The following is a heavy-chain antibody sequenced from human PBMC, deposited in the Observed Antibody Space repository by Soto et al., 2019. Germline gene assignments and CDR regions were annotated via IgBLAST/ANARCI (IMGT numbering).Heavy chain of an antibody. CDR3: ARITRSGYPDYYYYYGMDV. CDR2: INAGNGNT. Sequence: GASVKVSCKASGYTFTSYAMHWVRQAPGQRLEWMGWINAGNGNTKYSQKFQGRVTITRDTSASTAYMELSSLRSEDTAVYYCARITRSGYPDYYYYYGMDVWGQGTTVTV. CDR1: GYTFTSYA. J-gene: IGHJ6*02. V-gene: IGHV1-3*01. D-gene: IGHD3-22*01.